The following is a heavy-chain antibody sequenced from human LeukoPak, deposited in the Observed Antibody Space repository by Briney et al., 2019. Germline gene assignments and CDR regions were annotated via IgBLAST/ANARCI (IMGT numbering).Heavy chain of an antibody. Sequence: GGSLRLSCSASGFTFSSYAIYWVRQAPGKGLEWVSSISGSGGNTYYADSVKGRFTISRDNAKNSLYLQMNSLRAEDTAVYYCARARPKPIWGQGTMVTVSS. V-gene: IGHV3-21*01. CDR1: GFTFSSYA. CDR3: ARARPKPI. J-gene: IGHJ3*02. CDR2: ISGSGGNT.